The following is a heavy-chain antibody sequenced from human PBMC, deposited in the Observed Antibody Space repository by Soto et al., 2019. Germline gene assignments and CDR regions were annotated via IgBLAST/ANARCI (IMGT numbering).Heavy chain of an antibody. CDR2: IWFDGRNK. D-gene: IGHD6-6*01. V-gene: IGHV3-33*01. J-gene: IGHJ4*02. CDR1: GFTFSSHA. CDR3: ARDREYSSSHFDY. Sequence: GGSLRLSCAASGFTFSSHAIHWVRQAPGKGLEWVAVIWFDGRNKYYADSVKGRFTISRDNSKNTLYLQMSSLRPDDTAVYYCARDREYSSSHFDYWGQGTLVTVSS.